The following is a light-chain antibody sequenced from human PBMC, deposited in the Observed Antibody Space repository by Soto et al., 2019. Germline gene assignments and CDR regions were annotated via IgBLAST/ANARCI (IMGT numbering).Light chain of an antibody. Sequence: DIQMTQSPSTLSASVGDRVTITCRASQSISNWLVWYQQKPGKAPKLLIYDASSLESGVPSRFSGSGSGTEFTLTISSLQPDDFATYYCQQYNSLWTFGQGTKVEIK. CDR1: QSISNW. J-gene: IGKJ1*01. V-gene: IGKV1-5*01. CDR2: DAS. CDR3: QQYNSLWT.